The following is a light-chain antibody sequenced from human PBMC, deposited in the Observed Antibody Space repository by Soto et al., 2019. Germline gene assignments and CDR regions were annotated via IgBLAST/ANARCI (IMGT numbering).Light chain of an antibody. CDR3: MQGRHWPPWT. V-gene: IGKV2-30*01. Sequence: DVVMTQSPLSLPVTLGQPASISCKSSQSLVYSDGNTYLSWFHQRPGQSPRRLIYMVSNRDSGVPDRFSGSGSGTDVTLKISSVEAEDVGIYYCMQGRHWPPWTFGQGTKVDIK. CDR2: MVS. CDR1: QSLVYSDGNTY. J-gene: IGKJ1*01.